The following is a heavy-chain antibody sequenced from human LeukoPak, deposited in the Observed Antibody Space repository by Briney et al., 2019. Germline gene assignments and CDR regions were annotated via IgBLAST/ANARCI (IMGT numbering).Heavy chain of an antibody. J-gene: IGHJ5*02. CDR2: INHSGST. Sequence: SETLSLTCAVYGGSFSGYYWSWIRQPPGKGLEWIGEINHSGSTNCNPSLKSRVTISVDTSKNQFSLKLSSVTAADMAVYYCARAPPPIVVVITTPVGWFDPWGQGTLVTVSS. D-gene: IGHD3-22*01. V-gene: IGHV4-34*01. CDR1: GGSFSGYY. CDR3: ARAPPPIVVVITTPVGWFDP.